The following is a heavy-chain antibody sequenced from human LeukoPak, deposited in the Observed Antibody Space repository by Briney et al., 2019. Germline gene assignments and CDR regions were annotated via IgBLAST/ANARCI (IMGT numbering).Heavy chain of an antibody. D-gene: IGHD3-16*01. V-gene: IGHV4-59*01. Sequence: SETLSLTCAVSGASISSDHWNWIRQLPGKGLGWIGNVDYNGATNYNPSLQSRITISLDTSNNQFSLTLTSVTAADTALYFCTRGYYEAFDYWGQGRLVTVSS. CDR3: TRGYYEAFDY. J-gene: IGHJ4*02. CDR2: VDYNGAT. CDR1: GASISSDH.